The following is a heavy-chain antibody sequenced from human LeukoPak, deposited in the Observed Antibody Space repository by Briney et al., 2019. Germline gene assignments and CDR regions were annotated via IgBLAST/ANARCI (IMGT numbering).Heavy chain of an antibody. Sequence: KPSETLSLTCTVSGGSVSSSSYYWSWIRQPPGKGLEWIGYIYHSGSTNYNPSLQSRVTISVDTSKNQFSLNLNSVTAADTAVYYCARGGAARLHFQNWGQGTLVTVSS. J-gene: IGHJ1*01. CDR1: GGSVSSSSYY. CDR2: IYHSGST. CDR3: ARGGAARLHFQN. D-gene: IGHD6-6*01. V-gene: IGHV4-61*01.